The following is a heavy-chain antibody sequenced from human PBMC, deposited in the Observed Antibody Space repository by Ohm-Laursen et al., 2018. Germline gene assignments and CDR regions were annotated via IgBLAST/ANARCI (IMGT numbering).Heavy chain of an antibody. Sequence: SLRLSCSASLFTFSNYDMHWVRQAPGKGLEWVAVIWYNGTEQKYADSVTGRFTISRDNSNNALYLQMNSLRVEDTAMYYCARDSAQGGAFDIWGQGSLVTVSS. V-gene: IGHV3-33*01. D-gene: IGHD3-16*01. J-gene: IGHJ3*02. CDR2: IWYNGTEQ. CDR3: ARDSAQGGAFDI. CDR1: LFTFSNYD.